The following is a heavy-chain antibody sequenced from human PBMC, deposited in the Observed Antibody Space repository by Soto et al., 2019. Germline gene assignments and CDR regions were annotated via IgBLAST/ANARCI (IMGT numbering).Heavy chain of an antibody. CDR2: INHSGST. CDR1: GGSFSGYY. Sequence: QVQLQQWGAGLLKPSETLSLTCAVYGGSFSGYYWSWIRQPPGKGLEWIGEINHSGSTNYNPSLKSRVTISVDPSKNQFSLKLSSVTAAATAVYYCARGRYYDSSGYYYFDYWGQGTLVTVSS. V-gene: IGHV4-34*01. CDR3: ARGRYYDSSGYYYFDY. D-gene: IGHD3-22*01. J-gene: IGHJ4*02.